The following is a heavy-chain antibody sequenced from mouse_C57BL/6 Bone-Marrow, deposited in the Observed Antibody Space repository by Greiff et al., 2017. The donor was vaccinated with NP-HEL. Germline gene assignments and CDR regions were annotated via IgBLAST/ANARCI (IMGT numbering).Heavy chain of an antibody. D-gene: IGHD2-5*01. CDR1: GYTFTSYG. Sequence: VQLQQSGAELARPGASVKLSCKASGYTFTSYGISWVKQRTGQGLEWIGEIYPRSGNTYYNEQFKGKATLTADKSSSTAYMELRSLTSEDSAVYFCARRAYSKLLYYFYSWGQGTPLTVSS. CDR2: IYPRSGNT. CDR3: ARRAYSKLLYYFYS. J-gene: IGHJ2*01. V-gene: IGHV1-81*01.